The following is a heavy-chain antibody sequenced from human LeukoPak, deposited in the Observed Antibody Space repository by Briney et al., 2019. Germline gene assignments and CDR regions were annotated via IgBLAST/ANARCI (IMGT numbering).Heavy chain of an antibody. CDR2: IYYSGST. CDR1: GDSVSSGSYY. J-gene: IGHJ4*02. D-gene: IGHD3-22*01. V-gene: IGHV4-61*01. Sequence: SESLSLTCTVSGDSVSSGSYYWSWIRQPPGKGLEWIGYIYYSGSTNYNPSLKSRVTISVDTSKNQFSLKLSSVTAADTAVYYCARNAYYYDSSGIDYWGQGTLVTVSS. CDR3: ARNAYYYDSSGIDY.